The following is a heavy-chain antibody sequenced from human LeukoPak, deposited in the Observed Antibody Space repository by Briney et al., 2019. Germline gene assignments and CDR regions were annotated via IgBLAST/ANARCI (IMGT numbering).Heavy chain of an antibody. D-gene: IGHD3-10*01. CDR3: AKSNSYDSRTYFHFEY. CDR1: GFTFSSYW. J-gene: IGHJ4*02. Sequence: PGGSLRLSCAASGFTFSSYWMSWVRQAPGKGLEWVANIKQDGSEKYYVGSVKGRFTISRDNSKNTLFLQTDSLRTEDTALYYCAKSNSYDSRTYFHFEYWGQGTLVTVSS. V-gene: IGHV3-7*03. CDR2: IKQDGSEK.